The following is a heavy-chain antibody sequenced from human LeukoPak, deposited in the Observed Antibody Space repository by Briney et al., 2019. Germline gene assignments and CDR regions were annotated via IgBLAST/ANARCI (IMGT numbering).Heavy chain of an antibody. J-gene: IGHJ1*01. Sequence: SETLSLTCTVSGDSINSGGYYWTWIRQHPGKGLGWIGYIYYSGSTYYNPSLRSRVTLSLDTSKNQFSLKLNSVTAADTAVYYCTSQANFYDSSGYFRPWGQGTLVTVSS. D-gene: IGHD3-22*01. V-gene: IGHV4-31*03. CDR3: TSQANFYDSSGYFRP. CDR2: IYYSGST. CDR1: GDSINSGGYY.